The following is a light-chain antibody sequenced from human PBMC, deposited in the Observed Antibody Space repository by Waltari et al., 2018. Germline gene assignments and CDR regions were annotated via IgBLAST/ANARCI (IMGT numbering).Light chain of an antibody. V-gene: IGLV1-44*01. CDR1: YSNLGSNP. Sequence: QSVLNQPPSASGTPGQRVTISCSGTYSNLGSNPVNWYQQVPGAAPKLLLYSNDRRPSGVPDRFSGSKSGTSASLVISGLQSGDEAFYHCATWDDTLNGQVFGGGTKLTVL. J-gene: IGLJ3*02. CDR2: SND. CDR3: ATWDDTLNGQV.